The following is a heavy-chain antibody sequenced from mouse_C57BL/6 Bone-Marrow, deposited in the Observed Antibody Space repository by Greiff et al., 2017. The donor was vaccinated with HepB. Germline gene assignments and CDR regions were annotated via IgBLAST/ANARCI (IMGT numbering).Heavy chain of an antibody. V-gene: IGHV5-9-1*02. Sequence: EVQLVESGEGLVKPGGSLKLSCAASGFTFSSYAMSWVRQTPEKRLEWVAYISSGGEYIYYADTVKGRFTISRDNARNTLYLQMSSLKSEDTAMYYCTRDKGGYGNYDYWGQGTTLTVSS. J-gene: IGHJ2*01. D-gene: IGHD2-1*01. CDR3: TRDKGGYGNYDY. CDR1: GFTFSSYA. CDR2: ISSGGEYI.